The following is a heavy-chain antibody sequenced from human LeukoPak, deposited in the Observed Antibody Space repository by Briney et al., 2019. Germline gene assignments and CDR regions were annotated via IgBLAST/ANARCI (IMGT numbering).Heavy chain of an antibody. Sequence: ASVKVSCKASGYTFTSYAMHWVRQAPGQRLEWMGWINAGNGNTKYSQKFQGRVTITRDTSASTAYMELSSLRSEDTAVYYCARERETHGVVIIPGYYYYGMDVWGQGTTVTVSS. V-gene: IGHV1-3*01. CDR2: INAGNGNT. J-gene: IGHJ6*02. CDR3: ARERETHGVVIIPGYYYYGMDV. CDR1: GYTFTSYA. D-gene: IGHD3-3*01.